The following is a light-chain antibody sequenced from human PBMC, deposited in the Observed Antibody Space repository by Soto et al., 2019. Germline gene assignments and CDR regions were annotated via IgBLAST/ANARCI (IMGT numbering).Light chain of an antibody. CDR1: SSNIGNNY. Sequence: QSVLTQPPSASGTPGLRVTFSCSGSSSNIGNNYVFWYQQFPGMAPKLLIYRNNQRPSGVPDRFSGSKSGTSASLAIAGLRSEDESDYYCASWDDSLNGPVFGGGTKVTVL. CDR2: RNN. CDR3: ASWDDSLNGPV. V-gene: IGLV1-47*01. J-gene: IGLJ3*02.